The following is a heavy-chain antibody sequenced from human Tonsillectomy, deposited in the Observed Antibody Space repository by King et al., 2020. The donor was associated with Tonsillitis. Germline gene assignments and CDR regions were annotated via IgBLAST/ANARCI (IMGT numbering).Heavy chain of an antibody. CDR3: ARDIGAAAGTSPGY. V-gene: IGHV1-18*01. D-gene: IGHD6-13*01. Sequence: VKRGESGAEVKRPGASVKVSCKASGYTFTSYGISWVRQAPGQGLEWMGWISPYNGYTNYAQKLQGRVTMTTDTSTSTAYMDLRSLRSDDTAVYYWARDIGAAAGTSPGYWGQGTLVTVSS. J-gene: IGHJ4*02. CDR1: GYTFTSYG. CDR2: ISPYNGYT.